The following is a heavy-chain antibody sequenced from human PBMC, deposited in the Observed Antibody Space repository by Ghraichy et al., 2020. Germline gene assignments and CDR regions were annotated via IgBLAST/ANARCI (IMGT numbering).Heavy chain of an antibody. D-gene: IGHD3-22*01. CDR3: AKDLRYDSSGYYSADAFDI. Sequence: GGSLRLSCAASGFTFSSYAMSWVRQAPGKGLEWVSAISGSGGSTYYADSVKGRFTISRDNSKNTLYLQMNSLRAKDTAVYYCAKDLRYDSSGYYSADAFDIWGQGTMVTVSS. V-gene: IGHV3-23*01. J-gene: IGHJ3*02. CDR1: GFTFSSYA. CDR2: ISGSGGST.